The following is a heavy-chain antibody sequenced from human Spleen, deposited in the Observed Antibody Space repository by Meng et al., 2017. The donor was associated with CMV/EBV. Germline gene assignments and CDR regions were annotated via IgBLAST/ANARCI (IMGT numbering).Heavy chain of an antibody. CDR3: ARFGYCTNGVCYRDYYYYGMDV. CDR2: MNPNSGNT. J-gene: IGHJ6*02. Sequence: ASVKVSCKASGYTFTSYGISWVRQATGQGLEWMGWMNPNSGNTGYAQKFQGRVTMTRNTSISTAYMELSSLRSEDTAVYYCARFGYCTNGVCYRDYYYYGMDVWGQGTTVTVSS. V-gene: IGHV1-8*02. CDR1: GYTFTSYG. D-gene: IGHD2-8*01.